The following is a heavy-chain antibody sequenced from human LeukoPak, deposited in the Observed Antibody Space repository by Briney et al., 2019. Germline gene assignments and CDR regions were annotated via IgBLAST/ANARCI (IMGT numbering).Heavy chain of an antibody. CDR2: IIPILGIA. D-gene: IGHD3-22*01. Sequence: SVKVSCKASGGTFSSYAISRVRQAPGQGLEWMGRIIPILGIANYAQKFQGRVTITADKSTSTAYMELSSLRSEDTAVYYCARALYDSSGYYYGYWGQGTLVTVSS. V-gene: IGHV1-69*04. CDR3: ARALYDSSGYYYGY. J-gene: IGHJ4*02. CDR1: GGTFSSYA.